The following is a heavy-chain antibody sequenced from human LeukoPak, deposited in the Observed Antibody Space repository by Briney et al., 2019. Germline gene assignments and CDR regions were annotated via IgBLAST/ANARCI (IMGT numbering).Heavy chain of an antibody. J-gene: IGHJ4*02. CDR3: ARANGWPLDY. CDR2: INPSGGST. CDR1: GYTFTSYY. D-gene: IGHD6-19*01. Sequence: ASVKASCRASGYTFTSYYMHWVRQAPGQGLEWMGIINPSGGSTSYAQKFQGRVTMTWDMSSSTVYMELSSLRSEDTAVYYCARANGWPLDYWGQGTLVTVSS. V-gene: IGHV1-46*01.